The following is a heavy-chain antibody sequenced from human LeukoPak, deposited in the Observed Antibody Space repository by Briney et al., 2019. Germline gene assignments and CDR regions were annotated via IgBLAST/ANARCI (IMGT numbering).Heavy chain of an antibody. D-gene: IGHD3-22*01. CDR3: AREYYDSSGYAS. J-gene: IGHJ5*02. Sequence: GASVKVSCKASGYTFTGYYMHLVRQAPGQGLEWMGRINPNSGGTNYAQKFQGRVTMTRDTSISTAYMELSRLRSDDTAVYYCAREYYDSSGYASWGQGTLVTVSS. CDR2: INPNSGGT. V-gene: IGHV1-2*06. CDR1: GYTFTGYY.